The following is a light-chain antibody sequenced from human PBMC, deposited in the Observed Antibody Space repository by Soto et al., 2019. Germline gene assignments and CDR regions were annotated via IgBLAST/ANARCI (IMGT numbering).Light chain of an antibody. V-gene: IGLV2-14*01. Sequence: QSVLTQPASVSGSPGQSITISCTGTGSDIGAYNYVSWYQQHPGKAPKLIIYGVYHRPSGVSTRFSASKSAYTASLTISGLHAEDEADYSCSSFTTTYFYVFGPGTKVTVL. J-gene: IGLJ1*01. CDR2: GVY. CDR3: SSFTTTYFYV. CDR1: GSDIGAYNY.